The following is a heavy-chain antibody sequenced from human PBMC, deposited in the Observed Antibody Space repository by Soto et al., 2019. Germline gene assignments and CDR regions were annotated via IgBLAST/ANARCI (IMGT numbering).Heavy chain of an antibody. J-gene: IGHJ4*02. V-gene: IGHV3-9*01. Sequence: EVQLVESGGGLVQPGRSLRLSCAASGFTFDDYAMHWVRQAPGKGLEWVSGISWNSGSIGYADSVKGRFTISRDNAKNSLYLQMNRLRAEDTALYYCAKGGGYCSGGSCRPYYFDYWGQGTLVTVSS. CDR3: AKGGGYCSGGSCRPYYFDY. D-gene: IGHD2-15*01. CDR1: GFTFDDYA. CDR2: ISWNSGSI.